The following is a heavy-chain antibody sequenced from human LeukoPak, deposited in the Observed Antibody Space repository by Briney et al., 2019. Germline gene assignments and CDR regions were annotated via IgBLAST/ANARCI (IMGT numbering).Heavy chain of an antibody. D-gene: IGHD3-9*01. Sequence: VGSLRLSSAASGFTFSDFYMSWIPQAPRKGLEWISYISGGGNTNSSTDSVKGRFTISRENVNNSMYLRMNSLRAEEAAVYYCARDPSYDILTGYAPHPFDAFDIWGQGRMVTVS. CDR2: ISGGGNTN. CDR3: ARDPSYDILTGYAPHPFDAFDI. V-gene: IGHV3-11*01. CDR1: GFTFSDFY. J-gene: IGHJ3*02.